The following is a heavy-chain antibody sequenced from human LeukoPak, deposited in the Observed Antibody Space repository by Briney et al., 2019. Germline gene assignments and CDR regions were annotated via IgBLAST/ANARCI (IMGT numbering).Heavy chain of an antibody. CDR2: ISYDGSNK. CDR3: AKDGGTGRIAAPGADY. CDR1: GFTFSSYG. V-gene: IGHV3-30*18. D-gene: IGHD6-13*01. Sequence: GGSLRLSCAASGFTFSSYGMHWVRQAPGKGLEWVALISYDGSNKYYTDSVKGRFTISRDDSKNTYLQMNRLRAEDTAVYYCAKDGGTGRIAAPGADYWGQGTLVTVSS. J-gene: IGHJ4*02.